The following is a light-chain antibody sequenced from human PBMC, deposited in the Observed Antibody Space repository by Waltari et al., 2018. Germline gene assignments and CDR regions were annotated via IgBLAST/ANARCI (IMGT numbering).Light chain of an antibody. CDR3: QQRSSWPLT. CDR1: QSLSHY. CDR2: DAF. Sequence: EIVLTQSPATLSLSPGESATLPCRASQSLSHYLAWYQQKPGRAPRLLISDAFNRATGVPARFSGSGSGTDFTLIISSLEPEDFAVYYCQQRSSWPLTFGQGTRLDIK. V-gene: IGKV3-11*01. J-gene: IGKJ5*01.